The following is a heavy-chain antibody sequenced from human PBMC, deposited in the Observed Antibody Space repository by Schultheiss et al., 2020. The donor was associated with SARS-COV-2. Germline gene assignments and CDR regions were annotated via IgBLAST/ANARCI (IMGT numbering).Heavy chain of an antibody. V-gene: IGHV3-9*01. J-gene: IGHJ4*02. Sequence: GGSLRLSCAASGFTFSSYGMHWVRQAPGKGLEWVSGISWNSGSIGYADSVKGRFTISRDNAKNSLYLQMNSLRAEDTAVYYCAKDTKYSSSFDYWGQGTLVTVSS. CDR2: ISWNSGSI. CDR1: GFTFSSYG. D-gene: IGHD6-13*01. CDR3: AKDTKYSSSFDY.